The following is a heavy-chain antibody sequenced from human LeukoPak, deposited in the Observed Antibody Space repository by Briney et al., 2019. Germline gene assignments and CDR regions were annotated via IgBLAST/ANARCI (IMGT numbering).Heavy chain of an antibody. D-gene: IGHD6-13*01. CDR3: ARDSGPGYSSTWYDY. V-gene: IGHV3-30*04. J-gene: IGHJ4*02. CDR2: ISYDGSNK. CDR1: GFTFSSYE. Sequence: GGSLRLSYAASGFTFSSYEMNWVRQAPGKGLEWVAVISYDGSNKYYADSVKGRFTISRDNAKNSLYLQMNSLRAEDTAVYYCARDSGPGYSSTWYDYWGQGTLVTVSS.